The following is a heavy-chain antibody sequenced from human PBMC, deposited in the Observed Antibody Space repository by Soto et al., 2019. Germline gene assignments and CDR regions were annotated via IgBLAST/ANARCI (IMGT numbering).Heavy chain of an antibody. CDR3: ARDDLNRGGKYFDY. Sequence: QVQLVQSGAEVKKPGASVKVSCKASGYSFTTHDITWLRQAPGKGLEWVGGISTDRGDTIYPQNLQGRVTMTTDSSTSTVDMEVKSLRSDDTAVYYCARDDLNRGGKYFDYWGPGTLVTVSS. CDR1: GYSFTTHD. V-gene: IGHV1-18*01. J-gene: IGHJ4*02. CDR2: ISTDRGDT. D-gene: IGHD2-15*01.